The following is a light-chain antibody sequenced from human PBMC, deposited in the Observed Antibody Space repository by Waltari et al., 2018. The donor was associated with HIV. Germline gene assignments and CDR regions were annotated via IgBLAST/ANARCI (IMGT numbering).Light chain of an antibody. CDR1: QVISNS. Sequence: DIQMTQSPSSLSASVGDRVTNTCRASQVISNSLAWYQQRPGKAPKLLVYDASRLESGVPSRISGSGGGTDFTLTITTLQPEDFATYFCQQYYNIPRTFGQGTEVEV. CDR3: QQYYNIPRT. J-gene: IGKJ2*01. CDR2: DAS. V-gene: IGKV1-NL1*01.